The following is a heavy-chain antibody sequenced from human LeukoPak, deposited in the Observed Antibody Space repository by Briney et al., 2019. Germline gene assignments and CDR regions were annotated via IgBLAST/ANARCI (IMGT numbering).Heavy chain of an antibody. CDR3: ARVRSPRYFDY. J-gene: IGHJ4*02. V-gene: IGHV3-9*01. CDR1: GFTFDDYA. Sequence: GGSLRLSCAASGFTFDDYAMHWVRQAPGKGLEWVSGISWNSGSIGYADSVKGRFTISRDNAKNSLYLQMNSLRAEDTAVYYCARVRSPRYFDYWGQGTLVTVSS. CDR2: ISWNSGSI.